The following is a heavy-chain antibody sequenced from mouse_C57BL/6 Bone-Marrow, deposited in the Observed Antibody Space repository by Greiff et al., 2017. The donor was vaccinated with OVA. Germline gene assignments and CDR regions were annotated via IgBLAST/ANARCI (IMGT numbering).Heavy chain of an antibody. CDR1: GYTFTSYG. J-gene: IGHJ3*01. CDR2: IYPRSGNT. CDR3: ARWDYDYDEFAY. D-gene: IGHD2-4*01. Sequence: QVQLQQSGAELARPGASVKLSCKASGYTFTSYGISWVKQRTGQGLEWIGEIYPRSGNTYYNEKFKGKATLTADKSSSTAYMELRSLTSEDSAVYVCARWDYDYDEFAYWGQGTLVTVSA. V-gene: IGHV1-81*01.